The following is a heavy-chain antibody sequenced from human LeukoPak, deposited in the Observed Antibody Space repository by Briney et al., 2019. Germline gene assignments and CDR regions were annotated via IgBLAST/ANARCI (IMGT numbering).Heavy chain of an antibody. J-gene: IGHJ5*02. CDR1: GYTLTELS. D-gene: IGHD3-10*01. CDR2: FDPEDGET. CDR3: ATAIGSGIDWFDP. V-gene: IGHV1-24*01. Sequence: ASVKVSCKVSGYTLTELSMHWVRQVPGKGLEWMGGFDPEDGETIYAQKFQGRVTMTEDTSTDTAYMELSSLRSEDTAVYYCATAIGSGIDWFDPWGQGTLVTVSS.